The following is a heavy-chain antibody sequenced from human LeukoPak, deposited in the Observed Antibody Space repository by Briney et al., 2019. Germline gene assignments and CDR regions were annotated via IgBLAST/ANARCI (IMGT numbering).Heavy chain of an antibody. CDR3: ARDGPELEFDY. CDR1: GFTFSSFA. CDR2: ISYDGSNK. Sequence: PGGSLRLSCAASGFTFSSFAVHWVRQAPGKGLEWVAVISYDGSNKYYADSVKGRFAISRDNSKNTLYLQMNSLRAEDTAVYYCARDGPELEFDYWGQGTLVTVSS. D-gene: IGHD1-1*01. J-gene: IGHJ4*02. V-gene: IGHV3-30*09.